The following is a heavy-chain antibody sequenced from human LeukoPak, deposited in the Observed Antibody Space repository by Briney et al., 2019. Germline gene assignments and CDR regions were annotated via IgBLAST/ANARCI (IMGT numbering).Heavy chain of an antibody. CDR2: INPSGGDT. Sequence: ASVKVSCKASGYSFTRYYIHWVRQAPGQRLEWMGIINPSGGDTSYAQKFQGRVTMTRDTSTSTVYMELSSLRAEDMAVYYCARGGVSRSSSPGYYYYYYMDVWGKGTTVTVSS. CDR1: GYSFTRYY. V-gene: IGHV1-46*01. CDR3: ARGGVSRSSSPGYYYYYYMDV. J-gene: IGHJ6*03. D-gene: IGHD6-13*01.